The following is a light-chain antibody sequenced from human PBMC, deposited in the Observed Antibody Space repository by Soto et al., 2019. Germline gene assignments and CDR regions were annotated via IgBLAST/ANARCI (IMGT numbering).Light chain of an antibody. J-gene: IGLJ2*01. CDR1: SSNIGSNY. CDR2: RND. Sequence: QSVLTQPPSASGTPGQRVTISCSGSSSNIGSNYVYWYQQLPGSAPKLLIYRNDQRPSGVPDRFSGSKSGTSASLAISGLRSEDEADYYCAAWDDSLCAVVFGGGTQLTVL. V-gene: IGLV1-47*01. CDR3: AAWDDSLCAVV.